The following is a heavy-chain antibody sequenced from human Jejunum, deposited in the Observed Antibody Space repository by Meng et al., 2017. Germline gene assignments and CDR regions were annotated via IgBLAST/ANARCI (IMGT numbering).Heavy chain of an antibody. V-gene: IGHV4-59*13. J-gene: IGHJ6*01. Sequence: SETLSLTCTVSGGSISSYFWNWIRQPPGKGLEWVGQIYYSGAANYNPSLKSRVTISVDTSKRQFSLKLNSVTAADTAVYYCARWADSSGFYSMDVWGQGTTVTGSS. CDR2: IYYSGAA. CDR3: ARWADSSGFYSMDV. CDR1: GGSISSYF. D-gene: IGHD3-22*01.